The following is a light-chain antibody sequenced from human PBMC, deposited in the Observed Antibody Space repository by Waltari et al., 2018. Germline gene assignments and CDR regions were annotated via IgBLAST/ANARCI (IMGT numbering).Light chain of an antibody. CDR2: EVS. J-gene: IGLJ2*01. Sequence: QSALTQPPSASGSPGQSVTISCTGTSNDVGGFNYFSWYQQHPAKAPKVMIYEVSKRAPGVPDRFSGSKSGHTASQTVSGLQAEDEAEYYCSSDAGSTMVFGGGTKMTVL. CDR3: SSDAGSTMV. V-gene: IGLV2-8*01. CDR1: SNDVGGFNY.